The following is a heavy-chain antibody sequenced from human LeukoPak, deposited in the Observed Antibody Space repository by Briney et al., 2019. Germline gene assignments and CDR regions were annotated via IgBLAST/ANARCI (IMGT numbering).Heavy chain of an antibody. J-gene: IGHJ6*03. CDR3: ARSRSGYSPYNYYYYIDV. D-gene: IGHD3-3*01. CDR2: IYTSGST. V-gene: IGHV4-59*10. Sequence: SETLSLTCAVYGGSFSGYYWNWIRQPAGKGLEWIGRIYTSGSTNYSPSLKSRVTMSVDTSKSHFSLKLSSVTAADTAVYYCARSRSGYSPYNYYYYIDVWGKGTTVTVSS. CDR1: GGSFSGYY.